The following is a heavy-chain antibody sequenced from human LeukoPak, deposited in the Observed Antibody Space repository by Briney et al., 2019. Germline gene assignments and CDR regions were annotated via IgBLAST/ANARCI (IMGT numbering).Heavy chain of an antibody. Sequence: SETLSLTCTVSGGSISSYYWSWIRQPAGKGLEWIGRIYTIGSTNYNPSLKSRVTMSVGTSKNQFSLKLSSVTAADTAVYYCARRRIKIWTNALDIWGQGTMVTVSS. CDR1: GGSISSYY. CDR3: ARRRIKIWTNALDI. V-gene: IGHV4-4*07. D-gene: IGHD5-18*01. J-gene: IGHJ3*02. CDR2: IYTIGST.